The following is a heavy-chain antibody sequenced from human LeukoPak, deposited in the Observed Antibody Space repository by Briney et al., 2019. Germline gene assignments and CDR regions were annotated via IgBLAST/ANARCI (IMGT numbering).Heavy chain of an antibody. CDR3: AKLMEQLADLYYYGMDV. Sequence: GGSLRLSCAASGLTFSSYAMSWVRQAPGKGLEWVSAISGSGGSTYYADSVKGRFTISRDNSKNTLYLQMNSLRAEDTAVYYCAKLMEQLADLYYYGMDVWGQGTTVTVSS. D-gene: IGHD6-6*01. V-gene: IGHV3-23*01. J-gene: IGHJ6*02. CDR2: ISGSGGST. CDR1: GLTFSSYA.